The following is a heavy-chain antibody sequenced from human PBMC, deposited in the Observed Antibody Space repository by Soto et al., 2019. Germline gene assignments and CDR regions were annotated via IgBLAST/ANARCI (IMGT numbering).Heavy chain of an antibody. CDR3: VRRILGSTSRPNYWYFDT. V-gene: IGHV3-23*01. D-gene: IGHD2-2*01. CDR1: GFTFSNYA. CDR2: ISGGGDAT. Sequence: EVQLLESGGGMVQPGGSLRLSCVGPGFTFSNYAMNWVRQAPGKGLEWVSSISGGGDATFFADSVRGRFTISRDNSENTVTLQMNSLGVDDTAVYYCVRRILGSTSRPNYWYFDTWGRGTLVTVSS. J-gene: IGHJ2*01.